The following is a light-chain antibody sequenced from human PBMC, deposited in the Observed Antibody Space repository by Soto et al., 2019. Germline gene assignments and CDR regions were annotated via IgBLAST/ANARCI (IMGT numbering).Light chain of an antibody. Sequence: QSALTQHPSASGSFGQSVTISCTGTSSDFGGYNYVSWYQQHPGKAPKLMIYEVSERPSGVPDRFSGSKSGNTASLTVSGLQADDEADYYCSSYSGTNYHYVFGTGTKVTVL. CDR1: SSDFGGYNY. CDR3: SSYSGTNYHYV. J-gene: IGLJ1*01. CDR2: EVS. V-gene: IGLV2-8*01.